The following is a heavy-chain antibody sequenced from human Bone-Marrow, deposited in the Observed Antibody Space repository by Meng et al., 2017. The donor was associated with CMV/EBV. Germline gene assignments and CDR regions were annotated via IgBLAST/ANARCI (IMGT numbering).Heavy chain of an antibody. Sequence: GSLRLSCTVSGGSVSSGSYYWSWIRQPPGKGLEWIGYIYYSWSTDYNPSLKSRVTISVDTSKNQFSLKLSSVTAADTAVYYCARVNCCSSTSCYTADYWGQGTLVTVSS. V-gene: IGHV4-61*01. J-gene: IGHJ4*02. CDR2: IYYSWST. CDR1: GGSVSSGSYY. D-gene: IGHD2-2*02. CDR3: ARVNCCSSTSCYTADY.